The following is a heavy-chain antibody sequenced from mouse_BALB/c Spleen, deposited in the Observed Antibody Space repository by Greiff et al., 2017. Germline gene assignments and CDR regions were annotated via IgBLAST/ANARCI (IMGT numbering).Heavy chain of an antibody. D-gene: IGHD1-1*01. CDR1: GFTFSSYA. Sequence: EVMLVESGGGLVKPGGSLKLSCAASGFTFSSYAMSWVRQTPEKRLEWVASISSGGSTYYPDSVKGRFTISRDNARNILYLQMSSLRSEDAAMYYCARGRGTTVVPHWYFDVWGAGTTVTVSS. CDR3: ARGRGTTVVPHWYFDV. J-gene: IGHJ1*01. V-gene: IGHV5-6-5*01. CDR2: ISSGGST.